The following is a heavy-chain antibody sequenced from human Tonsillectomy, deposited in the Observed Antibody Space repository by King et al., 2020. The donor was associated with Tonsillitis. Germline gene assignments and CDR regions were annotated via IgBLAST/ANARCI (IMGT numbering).Heavy chain of an antibody. V-gene: IGHV2-5*02. J-gene: IGHJ4*02. Sequence: TLKESGPTLVKPTQTLTLTCTFSGFSLSRSGVSEGWIRQPPGKALEWLALIYGDGDKRYSPSLKSRLTISKDTSKNQVVLTMTTLDPVDTATYFCARDTIVIGPAAMLEVFDNWGQGTLVTVSS. CDR2: IYGDGDK. CDR1: GFSLSRSGVS. D-gene: IGHD2-2*01. CDR3: ARDTIVIGPAAMLEVFDN.